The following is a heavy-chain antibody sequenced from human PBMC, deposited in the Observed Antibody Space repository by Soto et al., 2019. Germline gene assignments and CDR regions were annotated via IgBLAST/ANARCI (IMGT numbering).Heavy chain of an antibody. CDR3: ARLLDIISCPLDF. J-gene: IGHJ4*02. CDR1: GVSVGREGDY. CDR2: NHIRGRT. D-gene: IGHD1-26*01. V-gene: IGHV4-61*08. Sequence: PSETLLVTFTVSGVSVGREGDYWNWSRQPPGKGLEWIGYNHIRGRTNYNPSLGSRVAISLDTSKNQFSLTLTSVTAADTAIYYCARLLDIISCPLDFCGQGTRVTVSS.